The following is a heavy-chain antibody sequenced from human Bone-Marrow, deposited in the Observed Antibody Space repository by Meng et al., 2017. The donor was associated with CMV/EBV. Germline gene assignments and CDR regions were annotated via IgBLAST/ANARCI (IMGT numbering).Heavy chain of an antibody. CDR1: GFTFSSYE. V-gene: IGHV3-48*03. D-gene: IGHD5-18*01. CDR3: ASLDTAMDNDY. Sequence: GGSLRLSCAASGFTFSSYEMNWVRQAPGKGLEWVSYISSSGSTIYYADSVKGRFTISRDNAKNSLYLQMNSLRAEDTAVYYCASLDTAMDNDYWGQGTLVTVPS. CDR2: ISSSGSTI. J-gene: IGHJ4*02.